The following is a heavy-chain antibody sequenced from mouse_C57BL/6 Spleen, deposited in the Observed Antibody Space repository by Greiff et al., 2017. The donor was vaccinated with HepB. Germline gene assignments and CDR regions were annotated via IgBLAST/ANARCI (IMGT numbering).Heavy chain of an antibody. D-gene: IGHD2-4*01. CDR1: GYTFTDYY. Sequence: EVQLQQSGPELVKPGASVKISCKASGYTFTDYYMNWVKQSHGKSLEWIGDINPNNGGTSYNQKFKGKATLTVDKSSSTAYMELRSLTSEDSAVYYCARLFYYDYGGLGYWGQGTLVTVSA. V-gene: IGHV1-26*01. J-gene: IGHJ3*01. CDR3: ARLFYYDYGGLGY. CDR2: INPNNGGT.